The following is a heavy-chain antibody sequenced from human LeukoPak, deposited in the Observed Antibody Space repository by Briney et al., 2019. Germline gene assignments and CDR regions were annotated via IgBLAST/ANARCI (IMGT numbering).Heavy chain of an antibody. CDR3: TPGHYSNP. CDR1: GFNLSNEW. J-gene: IGHJ5*02. CDR2: INRTTDGGTT. D-gene: IGHD2-2*01. Sequence: KPGESLRLSCAASGFNLSNEWMSWVRQAPGKGLEWVGHINRTTDGGTTDYAAPVKGRFNISRDDSKNTLYLQMNSLTTEDTAVYYCTPGHYSNPWGQGTLVTVSS. V-gene: IGHV3-15*01.